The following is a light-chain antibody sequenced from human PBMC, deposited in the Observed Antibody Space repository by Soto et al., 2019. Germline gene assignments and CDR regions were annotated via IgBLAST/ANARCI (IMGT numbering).Light chain of an antibody. CDR1: SSDVGGYNY. V-gene: IGLV2-14*01. J-gene: IGLJ2*01. CDR3: ISYTRSNTLYVV. CDR2: DVS. Sequence: QSVLTQPASVSGSPGQSITISCTGTSSDVGGYNYVSWYQQHPGKAPTLMIYDVSNRPSEVANRFSGSKSGNTASLTISGLQAEDEADYYCISYTRSNTLYVVFGGGTQLTVL.